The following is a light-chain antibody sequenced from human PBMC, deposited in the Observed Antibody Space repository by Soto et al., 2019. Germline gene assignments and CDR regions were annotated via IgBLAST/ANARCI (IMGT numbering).Light chain of an antibody. J-gene: IGLJ2*01. CDR1: SSDLGSYDY. CDR3: SSYVNYNTFVV. V-gene: IGLV2-14*01. Sequence: QSALTQPASVSGSPGQSITISCTGTSSDLGSYDYVSWYQEHPGKAPKLLIYEVSNRPSGVSNRFSGSKSGYTASLTISGLQAEDEADYYCSSYVNYNTFVVFGGGTKLTVL. CDR2: EVS.